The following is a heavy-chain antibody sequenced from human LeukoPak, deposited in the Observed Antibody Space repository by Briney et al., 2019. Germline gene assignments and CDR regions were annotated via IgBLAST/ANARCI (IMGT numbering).Heavy chain of an antibody. CDR3: ARDRSYSGYRYGYF. CDR2: IIPIFGTA. D-gene: IGHD5-18*01. V-gene: IGHV1-69*13. J-gene: IGHJ4*02. CDR1: GGTFSSYA. Sequence: ASVKVSCKASGGTFSSYAISWVRQAPGQGLEWMGGIIPIFGTANYAQKFQGRVTITADESTSTAYMELRSLRSEDTAVYSRARDRSYSGYRYGYFWGQGTLVTVSS.